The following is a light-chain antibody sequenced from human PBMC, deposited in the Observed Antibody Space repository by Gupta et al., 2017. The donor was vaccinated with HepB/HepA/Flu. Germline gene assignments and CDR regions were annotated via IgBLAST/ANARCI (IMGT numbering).Light chain of an antibody. Sequence: QSVMTPPTSVSGTPGQRVTISCSGSSSNVGRNNVNWYQQLPGTAPKLLIYYNDERPSGVPDRISGSKSGTSASLAISGLQSEDEADYYCAAWDTSLNVVVFGGGTKLTVL. CDR2: YND. CDR3: AAWDTSLNVVV. J-gene: IGLJ2*01. CDR1: SSNVGRNN. V-gene: IGLV1-44*01.